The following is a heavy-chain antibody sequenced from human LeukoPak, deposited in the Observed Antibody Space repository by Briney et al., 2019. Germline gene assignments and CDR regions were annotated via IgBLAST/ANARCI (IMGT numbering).Heavy chain of an antibody. Sequence: SGTLSLTCAVYGGSFSGYYWSWIRQPPGKGLEWIGEINHSGSTNYNPSLKSRVTISVDTSKNQFSLKLSSVTAADTAVYYCARALYCSSTSCYGLKYYYYYGMDVWGQGTTVTVSS. V-gene: IGHV4-34*01. CDR2: INHSGST. CDR3: ARALYCSSTSCYGLKYYYYYGMDV. D-gene: IGHD2-2*01. J-gene: IGHJ6*02. CDR1: GGSFSGYY.